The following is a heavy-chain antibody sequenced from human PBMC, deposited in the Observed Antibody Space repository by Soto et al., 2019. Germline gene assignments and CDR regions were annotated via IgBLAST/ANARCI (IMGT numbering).Heavy chain of an antibody. Sequence: QVQLVQSGAEVKKPGSSVKVSCKASGGTFSSYAISWVRQAPGQGLEWMGGIIPIFGTADYAQKFQGRVTITADESTITAYMELSSLRSEDTAVYYCALHYGSGSNYYYYGMDVWGQGTTVTVSS. D-gene: IGHD3-10*01. CDR1: GGTFSSYA. CDR2: IIPIFGTA. CDR3: ALHYGSGSNYYYYGMDV. J-gene: IGHJ6*02. V-gene: IGHV1-69*12.